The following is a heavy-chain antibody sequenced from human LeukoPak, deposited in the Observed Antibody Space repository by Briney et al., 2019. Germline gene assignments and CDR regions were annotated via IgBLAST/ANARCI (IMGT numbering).Heavy chain of an antibody. V-gene: IGHV4-39*07. J-gene: IGHJ3*02. Sequence: SETLSLTCTVSGGSISSSSYYWGWIRQPPGKGLEWIGSAYYSGNTYYNPSLKSRVTISVDTSKKEFSLKVSSVTAADTAVYYCARVVGSGFFDIWGQGTMVTVSS. CDR3: ARVVGSGFFDI. D-gene: IGHD6-19*01. CDR2: AYYSGNT. CDR1: GGSISSSSYY.